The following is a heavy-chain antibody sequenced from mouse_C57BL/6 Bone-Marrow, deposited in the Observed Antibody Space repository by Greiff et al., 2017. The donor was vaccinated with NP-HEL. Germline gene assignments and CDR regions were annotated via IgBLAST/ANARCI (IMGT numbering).Heavy chain of an antibody. CDR1: GFTFNTYA. J-gene: IGHJ1*03. V-gene: IGHV10-3*01. CDR3: VRGGYSNYFWYFDV. D-gene: IGHD2-5*01. CDR2: IRSKSSNYAT. Sequence: EVKLQESGGGLVQPKGSLKLSCAASGFTFNTYAMHWVRQAPGKGLEWVARIRSKSSNYATYYADSVKDRFTISRDDSQSMLYLQMNNLKTEDTAMYYWVRGGYSNYFWYFDVWGTGTTVTVSS.